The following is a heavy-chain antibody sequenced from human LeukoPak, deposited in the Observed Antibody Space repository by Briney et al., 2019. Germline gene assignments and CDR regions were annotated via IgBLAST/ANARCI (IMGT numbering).Heavy chain of an antibody. CDR3: AREPAGTYFAANGYIDL. D-gene: IGHD1/OR15-1a*01. J-gene: IGHJ4*02. V-gene: IGHV3-48*03. CDR2: VSSDSYAT. CDR1: GFSLSKYE. Sequence: GGSLRLSCSASGFSLSKYEMNCVRQAPGKGLEWISYVSSDSYATYYSDSVEGRFTMSRDNAKYSVYLQMTSLKADETAHYFCAREPAGTYFAANGYIDLWGRGSLVT.